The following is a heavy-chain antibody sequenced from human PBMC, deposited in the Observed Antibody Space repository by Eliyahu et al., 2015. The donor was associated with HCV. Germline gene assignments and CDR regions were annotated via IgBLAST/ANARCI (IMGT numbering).Heavy chain of an antibody. CDR1: GFTFXSYA. Sequence: QVQLVESGGGVVQPGRSLRLXCAASGFTFXSYAMHWVRQAPGKGLEWVAVISYDGSNKYYADSVKGRFTISRDNSKNTLYLQMNSLRAEDTAVYYCARDRGTGIVVVPAAISDYWGQGTLVTVSS. D-gene: IGHD2-2*02. CDR2: ISYDGSNK. J-gene: IGHJ4*02. V-gene: IGHV3-30-3*01. CDR3: ARDRGTGIVVVPAAISDY.